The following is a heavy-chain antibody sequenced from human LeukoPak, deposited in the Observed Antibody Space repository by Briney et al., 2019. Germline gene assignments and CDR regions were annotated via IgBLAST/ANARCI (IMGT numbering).Heavy chain of an antibody. Sequence: PSQTLSLTCTVSGGSISSGSYYWNWIRQPAGKGLEWIGRIYSNGSTNYNPSLKSRVTISADMSKNQFSLRLRFVTAADTAVYYCARRGDVWGQGTTVTVSS. CDR1: GGSISSGSYY. CDR3: ARRGDV. J-gene: IGHJ6*02. V-gene: IGHV4-61*02. CDR2: IYSNGST.